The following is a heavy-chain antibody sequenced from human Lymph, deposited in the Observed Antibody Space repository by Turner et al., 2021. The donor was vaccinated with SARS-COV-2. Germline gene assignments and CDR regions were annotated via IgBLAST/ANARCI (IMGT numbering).Heavy chain of an antibody. CDR2: INPNSCGT. D-gene: IGHD3-10*01. J-gene: IGHJ4*02. V-gene: IGHV1-2*02. CDR3: ARSRDLQSMIRGVDPFDY. CDR1: GYTFTVYY. Sequence: VQLVQSVAEVKKPGASVKVSCKASGYTFTVYYMHWVRQSPGQGLEWMGWINPNSCGTNYPQKFKGRVTMTRDTYISRAYMELSRLRSDDTAVYYCARSRDLQSMIRGVDPFDYWGQGTLVTVSS.